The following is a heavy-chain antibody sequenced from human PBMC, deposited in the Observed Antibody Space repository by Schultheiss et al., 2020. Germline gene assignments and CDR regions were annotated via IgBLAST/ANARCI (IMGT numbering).Heavy chain of an antibody. CDR1: GGSFSGYY. CDR2: INHSGST. V-gene: IGHV4-34*01. D-gene: IGHD2-2*01. CDR3: ARGEAGYCSSTSCYYYFDY. J-gene: IGHJ4*02. Sequence: SETLSLTCAVYGGSFSGYYWCWIRQPPGKGLEWIGEINHSGSTNYNPSLKSRVTISVDTSKNQFSLKLSSVTAADTAVYYCARGEAGYCSSTSCYYYFDYWGQGTLVTVSS.